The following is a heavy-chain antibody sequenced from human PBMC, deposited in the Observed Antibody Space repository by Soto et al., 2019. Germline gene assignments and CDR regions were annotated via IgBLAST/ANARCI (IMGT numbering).Heavy chain of an antibody. Sequence: QLQLVQSGSEVKKPGASVKVSCKTSGFTFTNYGFTWVRQAPGKGLEWMGWSSALNGFTNYAQDFQGRVTLTTDSSTNTAYMELRGLRSDDTAFYYCARGGGRGYNELDPWGHGTLVIVSS. J-gene: IGHJ5*02. CDR2: SSALNGFT. CDR1: GFTFTNYG. CDR3: ARGGGRGYNELDP. V-gene: IGHV1-18*01. D-gene: IGHD5-12*01.